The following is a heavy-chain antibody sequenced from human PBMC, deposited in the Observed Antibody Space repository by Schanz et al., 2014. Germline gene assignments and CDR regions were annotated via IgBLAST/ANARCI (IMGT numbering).Heavy chain of an antibody. Sequence: EVQLLESGGGLVQPGGSLRLSCAASGFTFNIYAMSWVRQAPGKGLEWVAGISGSGTTTYYAASVKGRFTISRDNSKNTLYLEMNSLRVEDTAVYYCAKSQGSSFDSWGRGTLVTVSS. CDR3: AKSQGSSFDS. D-gene: IGHD6-13*01. J-gene: IGHJ4*02. CDR2: ISGSGTTT. CDR1: GFTFNIYA. V-gene: IGHV3-23*01.